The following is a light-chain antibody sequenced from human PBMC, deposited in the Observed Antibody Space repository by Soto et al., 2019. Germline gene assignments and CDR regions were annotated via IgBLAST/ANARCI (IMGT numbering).Light chain of an antibody. V-gene: IGKV3-20*01. CDR2: GAF. J-gene: IGKJ1*01. CDR3: LQYGSSPRT. CDR1: QSVSSSY. Sequence: EIVLTQSPGTLSLSPGERATLSCRASQSVSSSYVAWYQHKPGQAPRLLIYGAFSRATGISDRFSGSGSGTDFNLTISRLEPEDFAVYYCLQYGSSPRTFGQGTKVEIK.